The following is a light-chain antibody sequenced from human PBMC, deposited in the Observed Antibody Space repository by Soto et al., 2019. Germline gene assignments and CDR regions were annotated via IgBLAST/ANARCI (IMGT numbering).Light chain of an antibody. CDR1: QTFSSN. V-gene: IGKV3-20*01. CDR3: QQYGSSPLT. CDR2: GAS. J-gene: IGKJ4*01. Sequence: EVVMTQSPATLSVSPGERATLSCRANQTFSSNFAWRQLRPGQAPRLLIYGASTRATAFAVSFSGSGSGADFTLTISRLEPEDFAVYYCQQYGSSPLTFGGGTKVEIK.